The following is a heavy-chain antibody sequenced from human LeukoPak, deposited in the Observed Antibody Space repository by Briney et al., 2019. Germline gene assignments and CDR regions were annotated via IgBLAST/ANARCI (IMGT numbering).Heavy chain of an antibody. D-gene: IGHD3-9*01. CDR2: IYHSGST. CDR1: GASFSGYY. V-gene: IGHV4-38-2*01. J-gene: IGHJ6*03. CDR3: ARVLRYFDWSPGYMDV. Sequence: KPSETLSLTCAVYGASFSGYYWGWIRQPPGKGLEWIGSIYHSGSTYYNPSLKSRVTISVDTSKNQFTLKLSSVTAADTAVYYCARVLRYFDWSPGYMDVWGKGTTVTVSS.